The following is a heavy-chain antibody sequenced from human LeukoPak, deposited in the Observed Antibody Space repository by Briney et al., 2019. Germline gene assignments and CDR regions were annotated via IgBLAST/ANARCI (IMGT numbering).Heavy chain of an antibody. CDR1: GFTFRTFG. Sequence: GGSLRLSCAASGFTFRTFGMHWVPQAPGMGREWVPITWYDGISKYCADSVEGRFTISRDNSKNTLYLQMNSVRAEDTAVYYCARDYYDSSGQLHAGAHAFDIWGRGTMVTVSS. V-gene: IGHV3-33*01. J-gene: IGHJ3*02. D-gene: IGHD3-22*01. CDR2: TWYDGISK. CDR3: ARDYYDSSGQLHAGAHAFDI.